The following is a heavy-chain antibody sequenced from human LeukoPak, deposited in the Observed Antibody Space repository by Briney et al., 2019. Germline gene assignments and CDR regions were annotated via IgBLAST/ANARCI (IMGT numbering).Heavy chain of an antibody. CDR1: GFTFSDYY. J-gene: IGHJ4*02. V-gene: IGHV3-11*01. D-gene: IGHD3-10*01. CDR3: ARDPPYGSGTH. CDR2: ISSTGSTI. Sequence: GGSLRLSCAASGFTFSDYYMSWIRQAPGKGLEWVSYISSTGSTIYYADSVKGRFTISRDNAKNSLYLQMNRLRAEDTAVYYCARDPPYGSGTHWGQGTLVTVSS.